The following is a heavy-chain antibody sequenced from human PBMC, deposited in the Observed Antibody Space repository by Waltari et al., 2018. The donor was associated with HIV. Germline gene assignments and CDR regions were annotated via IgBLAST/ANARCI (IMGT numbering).Heavy chain of an antibody. V-gene: IGHV1-24*01. CDR1: GHTLRELS. Sequence: QVQLVQSGAEVKKPGASVKVSCKVSGHTLRELSMHWVRQVPGKGLEWMGNVDPEDYENIYAQKFQGRVTRTEDTSSDTAYMELSSLTSGDTAVYYCATDFSGMVRAYSSYSLDVWGQGTTVTVSS. CDR3: ATDFSGMVRAYSSYSLDV. J-gene: IGHJ6*02. D-gene: IGHD3-10*01. CDR2: VDPEDYEN.